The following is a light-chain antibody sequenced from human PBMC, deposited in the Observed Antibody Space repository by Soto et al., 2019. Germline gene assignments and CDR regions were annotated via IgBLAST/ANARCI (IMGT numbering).Light chain of an antibody. CDR1: QDISNW. V-gene: IGKV1-12*01. CDR2: RAS. Sequence: DIQMTQSPSSVSASVGDRVTITCRASQDISNWLCWYQQKPGKAPVLLIYRASSLQSEVPSRFSGSGSGTHCPLTISGLQPEDFATSYCPQGNSFPFTCGPGTKVD. J-gene: IGKJ3*01. CDR3: PQGNSFPFT.